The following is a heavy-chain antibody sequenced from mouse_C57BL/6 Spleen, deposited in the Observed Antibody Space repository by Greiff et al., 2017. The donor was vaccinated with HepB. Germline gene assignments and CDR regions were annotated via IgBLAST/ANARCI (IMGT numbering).Heavy chain of an antibody. Sequence: EVQLQQSGPELVKPGASVKISCKASGYTFTDYYMNWVKQSHGKSLEWIGDINPNNGGTSYNQKFKGKATLTVDKSSSTAYMELRSLTSEDSAVYYCARRGVYYSNYDYAMDYWGQGTSVTVSS. D-gene: IGHD2-5*01. J-gene: IGHJ4*01. CDR2: INPNNGGT. CDR1: GYTFTDYY. V-gene: IGHV1-26*01. CDR3: ARRGVYYSNYDYAMDY.